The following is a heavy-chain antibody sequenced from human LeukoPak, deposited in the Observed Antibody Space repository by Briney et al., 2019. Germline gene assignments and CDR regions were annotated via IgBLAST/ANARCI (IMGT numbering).Heavy chain of an antibody. J-gene: IGHJ5*01. CDR1: GYSISSGYY. D-gene: IGHD3-10*01. CDR3: ARRENRGWFDS. Sequence: SETLSLTCAVSGYSISSGYYWGWIRQPPGKGLEWIGSIYHSGSTYYNPSLKSRVTISVDTSKNQFSLKLSSVTAADTAVYYCARRENRGWFDSWGQGTLVTVSS. CDR2: IYHSGST. V-gene: IGHV4-38-2*01.